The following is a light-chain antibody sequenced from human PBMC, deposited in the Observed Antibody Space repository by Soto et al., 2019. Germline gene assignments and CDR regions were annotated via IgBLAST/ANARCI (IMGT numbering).Light chain of an antibody. Sequence: QSVLTQPPSASGSPGQSVTISCTGTSSDVGGYNYVSWYQQHPGKAPKLMIYDVTQRPSGVPDRFSGSKSGNTASLTVSGLQAEDEADYYCSSYAGTHVVFGTGTMVTVL. J-gene: IGLJ1*01. CDR2: DVT. V-gene: IGLV2-8*01. CDR3: SSYAGTHVV. CDR1: SSDVGGYNY.